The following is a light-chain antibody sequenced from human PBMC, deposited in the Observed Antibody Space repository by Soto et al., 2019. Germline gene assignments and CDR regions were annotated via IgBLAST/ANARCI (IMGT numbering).Light chain of an antibody. CDR2: QAS. CDR1: QTITTW. V-gene: IGKV1-5*03. CDR3: QQYDNYPLT. Sequence: DIQMAQSPSTLSATVGDRVSITCRASQTITTWLAWYQQKPGKAPKLLIYQASTLEAVVPSRFSGSGSGTEFTLTISGLQPDDFASYYCQQYDNYPLTFGGGTKVDIK. J-gene: IGKJ4*01.